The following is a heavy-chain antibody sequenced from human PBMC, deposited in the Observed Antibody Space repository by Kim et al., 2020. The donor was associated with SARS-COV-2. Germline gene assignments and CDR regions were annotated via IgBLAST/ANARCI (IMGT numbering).Heavy chain of an antibody. J-gene: IGHJ4*02. V-gene: IGHV3-23*01. D-gene: IGHD2-21*02. CDR3: AKVYTAWYFDY. CDR1: GFTFNNYD. CDR2: ISGSTGGT. Sequence: GGSLRLSCAAYGFTFNNYDMRWVRQAPGKGLEWVSAISGSTGGTTYADSVKGRFTICTDNSKNTLHLQMNSLRAEDTAVYYCAKVYTAWYFDYWGQGILVTVSS.